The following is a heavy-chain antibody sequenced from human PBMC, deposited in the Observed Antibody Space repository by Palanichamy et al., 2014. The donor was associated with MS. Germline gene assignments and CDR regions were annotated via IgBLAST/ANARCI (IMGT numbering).Heavy chain of an antibody. CDR1: GGSNSSGDYY. Sequence: QVQLQESGPQGLVKPSQTLSLTCTVSGGSNSSGDYYWNWIRQPPGKGLEWIGYIFHSGSTYYNPSLKSRVTISVETSKNQFSLKLSSVTAADTAVYYCARERLESGSSSFDYWGQGTLVTVSS. J-gene: IGHJ4*02. D-gene: IGHD6-6*01. V-gene: IGHV4-30-4*01. CDR2: IFHSGST. CDR3: ARERLESGSSSFDY.